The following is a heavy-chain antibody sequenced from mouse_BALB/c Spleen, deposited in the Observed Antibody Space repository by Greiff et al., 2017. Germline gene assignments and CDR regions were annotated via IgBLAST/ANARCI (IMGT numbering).Heavy chain of an antibody. D-gene: IGHD1-1*01. J-gene: IGHJ2*01. Sequence: EVKVEESGPGLVKPSQSLSLTCTVTGYSITSDYAWNWIRQFPGNKLEWMGYISYSGSTSYNPSLKSRISITRDTSKNQFFLQLNSVTTEDTATYCCARSTDYYYSSSYYCDYWGQGTTLTVSA. V-gene: IGHV3-2*02. CDR1: GYSITSDYA. CDR2: ISYSGST. CDR3: ARSTDYYYSSSYYCDY.